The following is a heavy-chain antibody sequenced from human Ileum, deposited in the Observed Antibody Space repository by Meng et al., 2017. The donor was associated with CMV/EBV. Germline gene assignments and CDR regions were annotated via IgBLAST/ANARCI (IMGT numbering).Heavy chain of an antibody. CDR3: ARRDYNDTSGHSYFDY. Sequence: FSFSSYGMSWVRQAPGKWLEWVSTISGSGGIMNYGDSVKGRFTVSRDNSKNTLFLQMNSLRAEDTAVYYCARRDYNDTSGHSYFDYWGQGTLVTVSS. V-gene: IGHV3-23*01. CDR1: FSFSSYG. J-gene: IGHJ4*02. D-gene: IGHD3-22*01. CDR2: ISGSGGIM.